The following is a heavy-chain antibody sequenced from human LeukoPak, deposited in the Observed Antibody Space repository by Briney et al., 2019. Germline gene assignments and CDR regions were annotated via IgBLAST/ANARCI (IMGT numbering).Heavy chain of an antibody. CDR2: INSDGSST. CDR1: GFTFSTNG. Sequence: PGGSLRLSCAASGFTFSTNGMNWVRQAPGKGLVWVSRINSDGSSTSYADSVKGRFTISRDNAKNTLYLQMNSLRAEDTAVYYCARDRFYAFDIWGQGTMVTVSS. V-gene: IGHV3-74*01. D-gene: IGHD6-25*01. CDR3: ARDRFYAFDI. J-gene: IGHJ3*02.